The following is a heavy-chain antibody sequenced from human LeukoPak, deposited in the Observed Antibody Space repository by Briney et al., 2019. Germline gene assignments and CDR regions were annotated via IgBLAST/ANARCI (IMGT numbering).Heavy chain of an antibody. CDR2: ISYDGSNK. J-gene: IGHJ3*01. CDR3: ARHSDSPNYPDTDSFDL. V-gene: IGHV3-30*03. Sequence: PGRSLRLSCAASGFTFSSYGMHWVRQAPGKGLEWVAVISYDGSNKYYADSVKGRFTISRDNSKNTLYLQMNSLRVGDTAVYYCARHSDSPNYPDTDSFDLWGQGTTVTVSS. D-gene: IGHD3-22*01. CDR1: GFTFSSYG.